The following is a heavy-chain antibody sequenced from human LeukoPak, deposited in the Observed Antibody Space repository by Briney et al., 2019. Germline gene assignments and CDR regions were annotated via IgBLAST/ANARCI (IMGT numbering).Heavy chain of an antibody. CDR3: AKLQYSSGCFDY. J-gene: IGHJ4*02. CDR2: ISGSGGST. D-gene: IGHD6-19*01. CDR1: GFTFNSYA. V-gene: IGHV3-23*01. Sequence: GGSLRLSCAASGFTFNSYAMSWVRQAPGKGLEWVSAISGSGGSTYYADSVKGRFTISRDNSKNTLYLQMNSLRAEDTAVYYCAKLQYSSGCFDYWGQGTLVTVSS.